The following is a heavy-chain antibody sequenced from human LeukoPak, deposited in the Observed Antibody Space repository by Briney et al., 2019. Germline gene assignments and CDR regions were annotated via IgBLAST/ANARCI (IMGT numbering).Heavy chain of an antibody. D-gene: IGHD2-15*01. V-gene: IGHV4-61*02. J-gene: IGHJ2*01. CDR3: ARDFSRYCSGGSCYGWYFDL. CDR2: IYTSGST. Sequence: SETLSLTCTVSGGSICSGSDYWSRIRQPAGRGLEWHGRIYTSGSTNYNPSLKSRVTISVDTSKNQFSLELSSVTAADTAVYYCARDFSRYCSGGSCYGWYFDLWGRGTLVTVSS. CDR1: GGSICSGSDY.